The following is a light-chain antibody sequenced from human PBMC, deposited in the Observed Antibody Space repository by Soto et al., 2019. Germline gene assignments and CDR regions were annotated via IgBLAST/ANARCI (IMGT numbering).Light chain of an antibody. CDR2: GAS. CDR1: QSVSSSY. CDR3: QQYGSPPIT. J-gene: IGKJ5*01. Sequence: EIVLTQSPGALSLSPGERATLSCRSSQSVSSSYLAWYQQKPGQAPRLLIYGASSRATGIPDRFSGSGSGTDFTLTISRLEPEDFAVYYCQQYGSPPITFGQGTRLETK. V-gene: IGKV3-20*01.